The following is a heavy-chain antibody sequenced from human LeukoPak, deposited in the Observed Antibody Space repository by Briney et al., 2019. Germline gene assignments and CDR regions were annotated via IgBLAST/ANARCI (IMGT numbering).Heavy chain of an antibody. J-gene: IGHJ5*02. D-gene: IGHD3-9*01. Sequence: SETLSLTCTVSGGSISSSYSYWGWIRQPPGKGLEWIGNIYYSGSTYYNPSLKSRVTISVDTSKNHFSLKLNSVTAADTAVYYCARDQYDILTGYKFDPWGQGTLVTVSS. CDR3: ARDQYDILTGYKFDP. CDR2: IYYSGST. V-gene: IGHV4-39*02. CDR1: GGSISSSYSY.